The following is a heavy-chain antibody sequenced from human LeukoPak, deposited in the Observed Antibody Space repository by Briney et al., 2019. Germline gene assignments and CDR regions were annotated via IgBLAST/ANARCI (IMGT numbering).Heavy chain of an antibody. CDR2: IWCDGSNK. D-gene: IGHD3-22*01. CDR3: ARGTHYYDSSGYLSFDY. V-gene: IGHV3-33*01. CDR1: GFTFSSYG. Sequence: GGSLRLSCAASGFTFSSYGMHWVRQAPGKGLEWVAVIWCDGSNKYYADSVKGRFTISRDNSKNTLYLQMNSLRAEDTAVYYCARGTHYYDSSGYLSFDYWGQGTLVTVSS. J-gene: IGHJ4*02.